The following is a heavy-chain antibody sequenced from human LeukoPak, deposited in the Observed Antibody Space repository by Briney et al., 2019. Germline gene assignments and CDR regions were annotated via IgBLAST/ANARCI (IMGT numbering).Heavy chain of an antibody. CDR1: GGSISSSSYY. J-gene: IGHJ4*02. D-gene: IGHD3-10*01. CDR2: IYYSWSI. Sequence: SETLSLTCTVSGGSISSSSYYWGWIRQPPGKGLEWFGGIYYSWSIYYNPSLPSRVTISVDTSKNQFSLELSSVTAADTAVYYCARGDYYGSGSSPRHDYWGQGTLVTVSS. V-gene: IGHV4-39*02. CDR3: ARGDYYGSGSSPRHDY.